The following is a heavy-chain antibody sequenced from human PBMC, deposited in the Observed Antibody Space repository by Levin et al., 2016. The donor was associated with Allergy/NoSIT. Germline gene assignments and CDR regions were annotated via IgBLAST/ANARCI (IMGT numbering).Heavy chain of an antibody. Sequence: WVRQAPGQGLEWMGGIIPIFGTANYAQKFQGRVTITADESTSTAYMELSSLRSEDTAVYYCARDSLGAPSTVGAFDIWGQGTMVTVSS. J-gene: IGHJ3*02. CDR2: IIPIFGTA. CDR3: ARDSLGAPSTVGAFDI. V-gene: IGHV1-69*01. D-gene: IGHD7-27*01.